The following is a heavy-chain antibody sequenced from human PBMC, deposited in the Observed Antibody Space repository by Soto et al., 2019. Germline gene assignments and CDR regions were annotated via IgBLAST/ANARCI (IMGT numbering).Heavy chain of an antibody. CDR2: ISYDGSNK. D-gene: IGHD5-12*01. Sequence: QVQLVESGGGVVQPGRSLRLSCAASGFTFSSYAMHWVRQAPGKGLEWVAVISYDGSNKYYADSVKGRFTISRDNSKNTLYLQINSLRAEDTAVYYCARDSGYYFDYWGQGTLVTVSS. V-gene: IGHV3-30-3*01. CDR1: GFTFSSYA. CDR3: ARDSGYYFDY. J-gene: IGHJ4*02.